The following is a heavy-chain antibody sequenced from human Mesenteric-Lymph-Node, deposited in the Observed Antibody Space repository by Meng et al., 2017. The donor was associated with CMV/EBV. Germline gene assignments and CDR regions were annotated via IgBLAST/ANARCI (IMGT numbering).Heavy chain of an antibody. D-gene: IGHD3-10*01. CDR3: ARGKGWFGEIDY. Sequence: LTGAVDGGSFSGYYWSWIRQPPGKGLEWIGEINHSGSTNYNPSLKSRVTISVDTSKNQFSLKLSSVTAADTAVYYCARGKGWFGEIDYWGQGTLVTVSS. CDR2: INHSGST. CDR1: GGSFSGYY. V-gene: IGHV4-34*01. J-gene: IGHJ4*02.